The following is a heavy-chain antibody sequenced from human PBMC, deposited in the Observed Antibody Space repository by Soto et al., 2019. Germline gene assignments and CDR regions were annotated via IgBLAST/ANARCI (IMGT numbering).Heavy chain of an antibody. D-gene: IGHD3-16*02. J-gene: IGHJ4*02. CDR3: ARGNSPVNVY. CDR1: GFTFSTYA. Sequence: PGGSLRLSCAASGFTFSTYAMSWVRQSQGKGLQWVSGISGSGDSTHYADSVKGRFTISRDNAKNSLYLQMNSLRADDTAVYYCARGNSPVNVYWGQGTLVTVSS. CDR2: ISGSGDST. V-gene: IGHV3-23*01.